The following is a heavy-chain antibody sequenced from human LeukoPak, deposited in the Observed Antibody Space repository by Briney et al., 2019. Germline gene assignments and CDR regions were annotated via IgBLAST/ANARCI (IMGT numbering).Heavy chain of an antibody. CDR3: ARLSNEWNDYGGNFDY. CDR2: IYPGDSDT. J-gene: IGHJ4*02. V-gene: IGHV5-51*03. Sequence: KPGESLKISCKGSGYSFTSYWIGWVRQMPGKGLEWMGIIYPGDSDTRYSPSFQGQVTISADKSISTAYLQWSSLKASDTAMYYCARLSNEWNDYGGNFDYWGQGTLVTVSS. D-gene: IGHD4-23*01. CDR1: GYSFTSYW.